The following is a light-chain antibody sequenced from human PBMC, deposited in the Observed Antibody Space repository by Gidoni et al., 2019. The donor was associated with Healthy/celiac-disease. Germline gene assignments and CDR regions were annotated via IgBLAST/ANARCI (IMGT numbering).Light chain of an antibody. V-gene: IGLV1-40*01. CDR1: SPNIGEGYD. CDR3: QSYDSSLSGFVV. J-gene: IGLJ2*01. Sequence: QSVLTQPLSVSGAPGQRVTISCTGSSPNIGEGYDVHWDQQLPGTAPKLLIYGNSNRPSGFPDPFSGSKSGTSASLAITGLQAEVEADYYCQSYDSSLSGFVVFGGGTKLPVL. CDR2: GNS.